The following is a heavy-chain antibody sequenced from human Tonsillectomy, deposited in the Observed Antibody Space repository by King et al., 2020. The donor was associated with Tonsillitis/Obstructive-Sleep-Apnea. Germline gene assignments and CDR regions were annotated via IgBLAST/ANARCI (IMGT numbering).Heavy chain of an antibody. V-gene: IGHV3-9*01. J-gene: IGHJ5*02. D-gene: IGHD2-21*01. CDR3: AKYIVPLCVGDCYSTGWFEP. Sequence: VQLVESGGGLVQPGRSLRLSCAASGFTFDDFAMHWVRQAPGKGLEWVSGISWNGGSLGYADSVKGRFTISRENAKNSLYLQMNSLRPEDTALYYCAKYIVPLCVGDCYSTGWFEPWGQGTLVTVSS. CDR2: ISWNGGSL. CDR1: GFTFDDFA.